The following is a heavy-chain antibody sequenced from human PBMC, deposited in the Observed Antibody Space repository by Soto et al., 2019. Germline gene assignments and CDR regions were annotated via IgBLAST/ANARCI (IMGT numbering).Heavy chain of an antibody. Sequence: ASVKVSCKASGYTFTGQFMHWVRQAPGQGLEWIGWINPNSGFANFAQKFEGRVTMTRDTSISTAYMEVSRLTPDDTAIYYCARSPSIQLWLPISHFDYWGQGTLVTVSS. J-gene: IGHJ4*02. V-gene: IGHV1-2*02. D-gene: IGHD5-18*01. CDR2: INPNSGFA. CDR3: ARSPSIQLWLPISHFDY. CDR1: GYTFTGQF.